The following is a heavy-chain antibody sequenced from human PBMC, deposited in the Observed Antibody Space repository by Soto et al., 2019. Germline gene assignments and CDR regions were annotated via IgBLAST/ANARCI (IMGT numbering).Heavy chain of an antibody. D-gene: IGHD1-26*01. CDR3: ARDHMGATTFSGFDI. Sequence: ASVKVSCKASGGTLSSYGFSWVRQAPGQGLEWMGGILPILDTTKYAQKFQGRVTITADESTGTAYLELSSLKSEDTAVYYCARDHMGATTFSGFDIWSQGTMVTVS. CDR2: ILPILDTT. V-gene: IGHV1-69*13. J-gene: IGHJ3*02. CDR1: GGTLSSYG.